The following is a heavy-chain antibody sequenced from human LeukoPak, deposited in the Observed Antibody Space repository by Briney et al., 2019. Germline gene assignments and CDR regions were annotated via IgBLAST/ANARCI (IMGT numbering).Heavy chain of an antibody. D-gene: IGHD2-2*01. Sequence: GGSPRLSCSASGFTFSNYAMHWVRQAPGKGLECISTISSTGGSTYYADSVKGRFTISRDNSKNTLYLQMSSLRAEDTAVYYCARGETSSYDYWGQGTLVTVSS. J-gene: IGHJ4*02. CDR3: ARGETSSYDY. V-gene: IGHV3-64D*09. CDR2: ISSTGGST. CDR1: GFTFSNYA.